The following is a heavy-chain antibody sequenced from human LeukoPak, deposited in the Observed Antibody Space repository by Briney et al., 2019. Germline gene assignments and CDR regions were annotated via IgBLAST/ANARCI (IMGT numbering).Heavy chain of an antibody. D-gene: IGHD3-22*01. CDR1: GFTFSSYS. Sequence: GGSLRLSCAASGFTFSSYSMNWVRQAPGKGLEWVSYISSSSSTIYYADSVKGRFTISRDNAKNSLYLQMNSLRAEDTAVYYCAELVITMMGGVWGKGTTVTISS. CDR2: ISSSSSTI. CDR3: AELVITMMGGV. J-gene: IGHJ6*04. V-gene: IGHV3-48*04.